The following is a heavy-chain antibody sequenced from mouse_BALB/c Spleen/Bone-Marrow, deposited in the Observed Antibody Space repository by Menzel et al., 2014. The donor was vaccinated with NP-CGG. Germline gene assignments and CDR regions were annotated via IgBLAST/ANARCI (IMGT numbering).Heavy chain of an antibody. CDR1: GFDFRRYW. CDR3: ARLGYDAYFDY. V-gene: IGHV4-1*02. CDR2: TNPDSSTI. J-gene: IGHJ2*01. Sequence: EVMLVESGGGLVQPGGSLKLSCAASGFDFRRYWMSWVRQAPGKGLEWIGETNPDSSTINYAPSLKDKFIISRDNAKNTLYLQMSKVRSEDTALYYCARLGYDAYFDYWGQGTTLTVSS. D-gene: IGHD2-2*01.